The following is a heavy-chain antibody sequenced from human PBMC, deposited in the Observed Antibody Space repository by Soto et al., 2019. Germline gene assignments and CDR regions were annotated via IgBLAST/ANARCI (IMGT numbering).Heavy chain of an antibody. CDR3: AREKKSSPCFGKRRDYYYYYMDV. Sequence: ASVKVSCKASGYTFTSYAMHWVRQAPGQRLEWMGWINAGNGNTKYSQKFQGRVTITRDTSASTAYMELSSLRSDDTAVYYCAREKKSSPCFGKRRDYYYYYMDVWGKGTTVTVS. CDR2: INAGNGNT. D-gene: IGHD3-10*01. J-gene: IGHJ6*03. V-gene: IGHV1-3*01. CDR1: GYTFTSYA.